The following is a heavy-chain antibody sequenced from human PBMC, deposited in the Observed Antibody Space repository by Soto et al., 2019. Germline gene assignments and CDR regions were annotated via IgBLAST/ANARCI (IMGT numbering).Heavy chain of an antibody. V-gene: IGHV4-34*01. CDR1: GGSCGDYY. Sequence: SETLCLTYAVYGGSCGDYYWRWILQPPGKGLEWIGEINHSGSTNYNPSLKSRVTISVDTSKNQFSLKLSSVTAADTAVYYCARGNIVTHGMDVWGQGTTVTVSS. D-gene: IGHD2-15*01. CDR2: INHSGST. J-gene: IGHJ6*02. CDR3: ARGNIVTHGMDV.